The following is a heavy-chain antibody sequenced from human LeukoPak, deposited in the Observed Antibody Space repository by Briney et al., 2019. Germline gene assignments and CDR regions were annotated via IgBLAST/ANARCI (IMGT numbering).Heavy chain of an antibody. V-gene: IGHV3-21*01. CDR1: GFTFSSYS. D-gene: IGHD4-17*01. CDR2: ISSSSSYI. Sequence: PGGSLRLSCAASGFTFSSYSMNWVRQAPGKGLEWVSSISSSSSYIYYADSVKGRFTISRDNAKNSLYLQMNSLRAEDTAVYYCARDSDMTTVTNFDYWGQGTLVTVSS. J-gene: IGHJ4*02. CDR3: ARDSDMTTVTNFDY.